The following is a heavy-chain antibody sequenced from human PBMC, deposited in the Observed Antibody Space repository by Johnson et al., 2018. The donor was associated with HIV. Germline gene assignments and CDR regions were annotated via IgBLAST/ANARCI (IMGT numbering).Heavy chain of an antibody. D-gene: IGHD6-13*01. CDR1: GFTFSSYA. CDR2: ISYDGSNK. Sequence: QVQLVESGGGVVQPGRSLRLSCAASGFTFSSYAMHWVRQAPGKGLEWVAVISYDGSNKYYADSVKGRFTISRDNSKNTLYLQMNSRRAEDTAVYYCARGGGYSSSWYGGYGREDAFDIWGRGTMVTVSS. V-gene: IGHV3-30*14. CDR3: ARGGGYSSSWYGGYGREDAFDI. J-gene: IGHJ3*02.